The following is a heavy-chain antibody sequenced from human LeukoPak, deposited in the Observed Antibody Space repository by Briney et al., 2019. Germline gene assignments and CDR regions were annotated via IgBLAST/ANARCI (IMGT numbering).Heavy chain of an antibody. CDR1: GFTFSSYA. V-gene: IGHV3-30-3*01. J-gene: IGHJ4*02. Sequence: GGSLRLSCAASGFTFSSYAMHWVRQAPGKGLEWVAVISYDGSNKYYADSVKGRFTISRDNSKNTLYLQMNSLRAEDTAVYYCAREEGRHYYDRSGYPMFDYWGQGTLVTVSS. CDR3: AREEGRHYYDRSGYPMFDY. D-gene: IGHD3-22*01. CDR2: ISYDGSNK.